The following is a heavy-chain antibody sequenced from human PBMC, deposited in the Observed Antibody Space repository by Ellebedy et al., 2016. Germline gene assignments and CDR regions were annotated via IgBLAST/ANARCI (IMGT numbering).Heavy chain of an antibody. V-gene: IGHV1-3*01. D-gene: IGHD2-15*01. CDR2: INAGNGNT. CDR1: GYTFTSYT. Sequence: ASVKVSCKAYGYTFTSYTMHWVRQAPGQRLEWMGWINAGNGNTEYSQKFKARVTITSDTSASTAYLELSSLRSEDTAVYYCARDHLRTLRYCTGGSCYSPPGSWGPGTLVTVSS. CDR3: ARDHLRTLRYCTGGSCYSPPGS. J-gene: IGHJ5*02.